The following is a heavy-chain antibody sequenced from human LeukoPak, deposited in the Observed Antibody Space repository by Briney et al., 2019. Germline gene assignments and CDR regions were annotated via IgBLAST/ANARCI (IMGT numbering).Heavy chain of an antibody. CDR2: IFYSGST. D-gene: IGHD2-2*01. Sequence: TLSLTCTVSGRSISSGCYYWSWLRQHPGKGLERIVYIFYSGSTYYIPSHKSQVTISVDTSKNQITLKLSSVTAADTAVYYCARDEFQCSSTSCEEGWFDPWGQGTLVIVSS. J-gene: IGHJ5*02. CDR1: GRSISSGCYY. V-gene: IGHV4-31*01. CDR3: ARDEFQCSSTSCEEGWFDP.